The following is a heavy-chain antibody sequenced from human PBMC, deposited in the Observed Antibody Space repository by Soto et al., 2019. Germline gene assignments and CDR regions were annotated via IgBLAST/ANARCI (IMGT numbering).Heavy chain of an antibody. V-gene: IGHV3-23*01. CDR2: VSGRGGDT. J-gene: IGHJ4*02. Sequence: VHLLQSGGGLVQPGGSLRLSCAASGFSFSSFALSWVRQSPGKGLEWVAAVSGRGGDTYYANSVKGRFTISRDNSQNTLLLQMNSLRAEDSAIYYCAKDPNYDFWSRFSAVYFDYWGQGTLVTVSS. CDR3: AKDPNYDFWSRFSAVYFDY. CDR1: GFSFSSFA. D-gene: IGHD3-3*01.